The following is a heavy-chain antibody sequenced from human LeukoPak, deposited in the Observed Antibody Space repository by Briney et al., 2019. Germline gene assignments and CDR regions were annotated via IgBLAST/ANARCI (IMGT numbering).Heavy chain of an antibody. Sequence: SETLSLTCTVSGGSISSGGYYWSWIRQPPGKGLEWIGYIHHSGSTYYNPSLKSRVTISVDRSKNQFSLKLSSVTAADTAVYYCARESVGATAGREDWGQGTLVTVSS. V-gene: IGHV4-30-2*01. CDR3: ARESVGATAGRED. CDR1: GGSISSGGYY. CDR2: IHHSGST. J-gene: IGHJ4*02. D-gene: IGHD1-26*01.